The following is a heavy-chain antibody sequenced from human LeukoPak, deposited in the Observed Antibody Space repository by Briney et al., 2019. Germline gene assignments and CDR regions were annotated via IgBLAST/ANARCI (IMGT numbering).Heavy chain of an antibody. V-gene: IGHV4-31*03. CDR1: GVSIGSAGYF. CDR2: ISYSGSI. CDR3: VSRPYNRRNTYHGVFDY. D-gene: IGHD1/OR15-1a*01. J-gene: IGHJ4*02. Sequence: PSETLSLTRTVSGVSIGSAGYFWTWIRQHPGKGLEWIGYISYSGSISYNPALESRVAISLDTSKNQFSLKLSSVTAADTAMYYCVSRPYNRRNTYHGVFDYWGQGALVTVSS.